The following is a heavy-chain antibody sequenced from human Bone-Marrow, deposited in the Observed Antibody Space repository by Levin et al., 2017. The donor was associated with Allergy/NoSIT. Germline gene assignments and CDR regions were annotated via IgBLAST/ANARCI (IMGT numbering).Heavy chain of an antibody. CDR2: IHYSGTT. Sequence: PSETLSLTCTVSGASISTSYYWGWIRQPPGKGLEWIGSIHYSGTTYYSPSLKSRVTLSVDTSKNQFSLNLNSVTAADTSVYYCARSRYFLSRIGIGKTGWFDPWGQGTLVTVSS. D-gene: IGHD2/OR15-2a*01. CDR1: GASISTSYY. CDR3: ARSRYFLSRIGIGKTGWFDP. V-gene: IGHV4-39*01. J-gene: IGHJ5*02.